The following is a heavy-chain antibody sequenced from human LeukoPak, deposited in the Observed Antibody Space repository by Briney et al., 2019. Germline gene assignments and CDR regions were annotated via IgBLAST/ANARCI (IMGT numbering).Heavy chain of an antibody. J-gene: IGHJ4*02. Sequence: PSETLSLTCAVYGGSFSGYYWSWIRQPPGKGLEWIGYIYYSGSTYYNPSLMSRLTISVDTSKNQFSLKLSSVTAADTAVYYCARDHVKLGSGRSVDYWGQGTLVTVSS. V-gene: IGHV4-30-4*01. CDR2: IYYSGST. CDR1: GGSFSGYY. D-gene: IGHD3-10*01. CDR3: ARDHVKLGSGRSVDY.